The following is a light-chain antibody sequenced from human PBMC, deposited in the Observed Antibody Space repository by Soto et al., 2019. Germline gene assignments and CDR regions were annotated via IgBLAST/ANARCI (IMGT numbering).Light chain of an antibody. V-gene: IGKV1-5*03. CDR2: KAS. J-gene: IGKJ1*01. CDR1: QSISSW. Sequence: DIQMTQSPSTLSASVGDRVTITCRASQSISSWLAWYQQKPGKAPKLLIYKASSLESGVPSRFSGSGSGTEFTLTISSLQPDDFATYYCQQYSEWPWTFGQGTKVDIK. CDR3: QQYSEWPWT.